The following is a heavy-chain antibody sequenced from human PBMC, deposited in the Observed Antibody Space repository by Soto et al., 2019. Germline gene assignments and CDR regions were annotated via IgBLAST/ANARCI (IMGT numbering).Heavy chain of an antibody. CDR2: IYYSGST. D-gene: IGHD3-3*01. V-gene: IGHV4-39*01. Sequence: PSETLSLTCTVSGGSISSSSYYWGWIRQPPGKGLEWIGSIYYSGSTYYNPSLKSRVTISVDTSKNQFSLKLSSVTAADTAVYYCARPIYLRIFGVVPNWFDPWGQGTLVTVSS. CDR1: GGSISSSSYY. J-gene: IGHJ5*02. CDR3: ARPIYLRIFGVVPNWFDP.